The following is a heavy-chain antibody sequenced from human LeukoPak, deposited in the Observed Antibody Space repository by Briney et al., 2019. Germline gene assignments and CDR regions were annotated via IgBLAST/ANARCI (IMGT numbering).Heavy chain of an antibody. CDR2: IYYSGST. J-gene: IGHJ5*02. CDR3: ARTTAVAGSNWFDP. V-gene: IGHV4-59*01. CDR1: VGSISSYY. Sequence: SETLSLTCAVSVGSISSYYWSWIRQPPGKGLEWIGYIYYSGSTNYNPSLKSRVTISVDTPKNQFSLKLTSVTAADTAVYYCARTTAVAGSNWFDPWGQGTLVTVSS. D-gene: IGHD6-13*01.